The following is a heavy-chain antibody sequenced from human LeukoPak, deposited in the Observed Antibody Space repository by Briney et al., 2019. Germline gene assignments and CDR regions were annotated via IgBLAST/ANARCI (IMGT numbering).Heavy chain of an antibody. V-gene: IGHV3-48*02. CDR3: ASVASSGGG. CDR2: ITSSSRTI. D-gene: IGHD6-19*01. Sequence: GGSLRLSCAATGFTFISYSMNWVRQAPGKGLEWVSYITSSSRTIYYADSVKGRFTISRDNAKNSLYLQMNSLRDEDTAVYYCASVASSGGGWGQGNPVTLSS. CDR1: GFTFISYS. J-gene: IGHJ4*02.